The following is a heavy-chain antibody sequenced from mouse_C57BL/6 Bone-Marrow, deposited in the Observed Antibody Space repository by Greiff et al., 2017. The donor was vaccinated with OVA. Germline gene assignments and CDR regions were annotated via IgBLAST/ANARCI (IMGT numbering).Heavy chain of an antibody. J-gene: IGHJ2*01. V-gene: IGHV1-69*01. CDR3: AREYYGSSLHFDY. CDR1: GYTFTSYW. Sequence: QVQLKQPGAELVMPGASVKLSCKASGYTFTSYWMHWVKQRPGQGLEWIGEIDPSDSYTNYNPKFKGKSTLTVDKSSSTAYMQLSSLTSEDSAVYYCAREYYGSSLHFDYWGQGTTLTVSS. D-gene: IGHD1-1*01. CDR2: IDPSDSYT.